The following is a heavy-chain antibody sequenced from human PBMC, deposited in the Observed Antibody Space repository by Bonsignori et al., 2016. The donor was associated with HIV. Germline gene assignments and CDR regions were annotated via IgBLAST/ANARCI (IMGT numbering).Heavy chain of an antibody. V-gene: IGHV4-4*07. J-gene: IGHJ4*02. CDR2: IYPSGST. CDR1: GGSISSSY. D-gene: IGHD1-26*01. Sequence: SETLSLTCTVSGGSISSSYWSWIRQPAGKGLEWIGRIYPSGSTNYNPSLKSRVTMSVDTSKNQLSLKVSSVTAADTAVYYCAMRASYGGSFTDYWGQGTQVTVSS. CDR3: AMRASYGGSFTDY.